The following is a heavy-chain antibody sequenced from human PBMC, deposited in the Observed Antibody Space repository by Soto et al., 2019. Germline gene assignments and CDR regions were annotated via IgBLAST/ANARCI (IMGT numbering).Heavy chain of an antibody. V-gene: IGHV4-30-2*01. Sequence: QLVLQESGSRLVEPSQTLSLTYVVSGDSVTSGGFSWSWIRQPPGKGLEWLGYVFHSGSTHYNPALESRVTMSLDRSNNQISLRLTSVTAADTAVYFCARVLHWFDPWGQGLPVTVSS. CDR1: GDSVTSGGFS. J-gene: IGHJ5*02. CDR3: ARVLHWFDP. CDR2: VFHSGST.